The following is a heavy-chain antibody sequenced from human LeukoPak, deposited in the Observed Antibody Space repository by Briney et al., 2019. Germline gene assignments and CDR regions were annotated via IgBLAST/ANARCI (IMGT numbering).Heavy chain of an antibody. J-gene: IGHJ3*02. CDR3: AKRGHRGDIVVVPAATRGAFDI. D-gene: IGHD2-2*01. Sequence: AGGSLGLSCAASGFTFSSYAMSWVRQAPGKGLEWVSAISGSGGSTYYADSVKGRFTISRDNSKNTLYLQMNSLRAEDTAVYYCAKRGHRGDIVVVPAATRGAFDIWGQGTMVTVSS. V-gene: IGHV3-23*01. CDR1: GFTFSSYA. CDR2: ISGSGGST.